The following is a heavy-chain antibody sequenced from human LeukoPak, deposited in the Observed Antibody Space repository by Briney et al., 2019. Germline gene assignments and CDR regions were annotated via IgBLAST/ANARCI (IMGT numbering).Heavy chain of an antibody. V-gene: IGHV3-7*01. CDR2: IKQDGSEK. Sequence: GGSLXLSCAASGFTFSSYWMSWVRQAPGKGLEWVANIKQDGSEKYYVDSVKGRFTISRDNAKNSLYLQMNSLRAEDTAVYYCAGPENYDFWSGLLDYWGQGTLVTVSS. CDR3: AGPENYDFWSGLLDY. J-gene: IGHJ4*02. CDR1: GFTFSSYW. D-gene: IGHD3-3*01.